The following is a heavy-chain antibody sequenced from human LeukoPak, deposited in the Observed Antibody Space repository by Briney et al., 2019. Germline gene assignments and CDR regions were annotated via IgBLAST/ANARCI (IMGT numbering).Heavy chain of an antibody. Sequence: GGSLRLSCAASGFTFSVYAMSWVRQAPGKGLEWVSGIGSDGSTHFADSVKGRFTISRDNSKNTLYLQMNRLRVEDTALYYCAKGSVDTSYIDYWGQGTLVTVSS. J-gene: IGHJ4*02. CDR2: IGSDGST. V-gene: IGHV3-23*01. CDR3: AKGSVDTSYIDY. D-gene: IGHD3-10*01. CDR1: GFTFSVYA.